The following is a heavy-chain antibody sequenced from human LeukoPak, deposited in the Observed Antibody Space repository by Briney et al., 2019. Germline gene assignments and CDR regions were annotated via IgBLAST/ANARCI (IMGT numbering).Heavy chain of an antibody. CDR1: GFTFSSYG. CDR2: ISYDGSNK. CDR3: ARGRYSSSSEGYFDY. D-gene: IGHD6-6*01. V-gene: IGHV3-30*03. Sequence: PGGSLRLSCAASGFTFSSYGMHWVRQAPGKGLEWVAVISYDGSNKYYADSVKGRFTISRDNSKNTLYLQMNSLRAEDTAVYYCARGRYSSSSEGYFDYWGQGTLVTVSS. J-gene: IGHJ4*02.